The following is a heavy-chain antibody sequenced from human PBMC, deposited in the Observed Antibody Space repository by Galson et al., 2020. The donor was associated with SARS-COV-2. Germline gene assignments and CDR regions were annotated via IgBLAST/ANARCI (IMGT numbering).Heavy chain of an antibody. J-gene: IGHJ4*02. CDR2: IYYSGST. V-gene: IGHV4-39*01. CDR3: ASGNDYYGSGSYVGFDY. Sequence: SETLSLTCTVSGGSISSSSYYWGWIRQPPGKGLEWIGSIYYSGSTYYNPSLKSRVTISVDTSKNQFSLKLSSVTAADTAVYYCASGNDYYGSGSYVGFDYWGQGTLVTVSS. D-gene: IGHD3-10*01. CDR1: GGSISSSSYY.